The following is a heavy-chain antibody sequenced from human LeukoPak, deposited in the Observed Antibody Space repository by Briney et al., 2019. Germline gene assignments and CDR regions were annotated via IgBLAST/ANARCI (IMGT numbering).Heavy chain of an antibody. Sequence: GGSLRLSCAASGFTFSSYWMRWVRQAPGKGPVWVSRINSDGSSTSYADSVKGRFTISRDNAKNTLYLQMNSLRAEDTAVYYCARDYDYGDSGFDYWGQGTLVTVSS. CDR1: GFTFSSYW. V-gene: IGHV3-74*01. J-gene: IGHJ4*02. CDR2: INSDGSST. CDR3: ARDYDYGDSGFDY. D-gene: IGHD4-17*01.